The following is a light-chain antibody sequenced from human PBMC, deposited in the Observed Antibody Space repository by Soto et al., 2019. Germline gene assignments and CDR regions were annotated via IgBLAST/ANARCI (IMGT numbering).Light chain of an antibody. J-gene: IGKJ1*01. Sequence: EIVLTQSPATLSLSPGERATLSCSSSQSVSSYLAWYQQKPGQAPRLLIYDASNRATGIPARFSGSGSGADFTLTISSLEPEDFAVYFCQQYDNLSWTFGQGTKVDIK. CDR3: QQYDNLSWT. V-gene: IGKV3-11*01. CDR1: QSVSSY. CDR2: DAS.